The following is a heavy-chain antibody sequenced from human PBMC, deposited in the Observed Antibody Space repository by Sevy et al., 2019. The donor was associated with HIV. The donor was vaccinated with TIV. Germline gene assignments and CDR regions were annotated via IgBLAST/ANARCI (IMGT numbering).Heavy chain of an antibody. V-gene: IGHV1-2*06. CDR2: INPNSGGT. D-gene: IGHD4-17*01. J-gene: IGHJ6*02. Sequence: ASVKVSCKASGYTFTCYYMHWVRQAPGQGLEWMGRINPNSGGTNYAQKFRGRVTMTRDTSISTAYMELSRLRYDDTAVYYCARDREVTSYYYYSMDVWGQGTTVTVSS. CDR1: GYTFTCYY. CDR3: ARDREVTSYYYYSMDV.